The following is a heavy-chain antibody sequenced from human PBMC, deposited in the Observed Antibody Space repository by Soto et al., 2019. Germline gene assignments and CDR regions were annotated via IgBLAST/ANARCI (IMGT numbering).Heavy chain of an antibody. CDR1: GFTFDDYA. CDR2: ISWNSGSI. D-gene: IGHD3-3*01. J-gene: IGHJ4*02. CDR3: AKASWLRFLEWLPDY. Sequence: PGGSLRLSCAASGFTFDDYAMHWVRQAPGKGLEWVSGISWNSGSIGYADSVKGRFTISRDNAKNSLYLQMNSLRAEDTALYYCAKASWLRFLEWLPDYWGQGTLVTVSS. V-gene: IGHV3-9*01.